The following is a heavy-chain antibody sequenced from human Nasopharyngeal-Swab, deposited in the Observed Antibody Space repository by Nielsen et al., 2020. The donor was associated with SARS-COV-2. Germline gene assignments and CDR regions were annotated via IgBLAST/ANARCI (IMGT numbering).Heavy chain of an antibody. CDR3: ARGTSTSPGIDY. Sequence: GESLKISCAVSGFTFSSFGMHWVRQAPGKGLEWVAFIAHDASSESYGDSVKGRFSISRDTSKNTLYLQMNSLIAEDTAVYFCARGTSTSPGIDYWGQGILVTVSS. J-gene: IGHJ4*02. V-gene: IGHV3-30*03. CDR1: GFTFSSFG. D-gene: IGHD1-1*01. CDR2: IAHDASSE.